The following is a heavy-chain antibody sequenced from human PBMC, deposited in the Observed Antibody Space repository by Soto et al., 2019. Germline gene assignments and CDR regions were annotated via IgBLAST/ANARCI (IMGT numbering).Heavy chain of an antibody. D-gene: IGHD1-1*01. J-gene: IGHJ4*02. Sequence: EVQLVESGGGLVQPGGSLRLSCAASGVTFSTYWMCWVRQAPGKGLEWLANIKPDGSEEFYVDSVKGRFTITRDNSKNALYLQINNLRAEDTALYYCAILPRVERPYWGQGSLVIVSS. V-gene: IGHV3-7*01. CDR3: AILPRVERPY. CDR2: IKPDGSEE. CDR1: GVTFSTYW.